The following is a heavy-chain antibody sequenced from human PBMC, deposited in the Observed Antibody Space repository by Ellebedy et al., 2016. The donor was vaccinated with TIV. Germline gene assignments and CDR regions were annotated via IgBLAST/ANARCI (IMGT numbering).Heavy chain of an antibody. CDR3: ARGPGYYGGNTN. J-gene: IGHJ4*02. CDR1: GGSISSSSYY. Sequence: SETLSLXXTVSGGSISSSSYYWGWIRQPPGKGLEWIGSIYYSGSTNYNPSLKSRVTISVDTSKNQFSLKLSSVTAADTAVYYCARGPGYYGGNTNWGQGTLVTVSS. V-gene: IGHV4-39*07. D-gene: IGHD4-23*01. CDR2: IYYSGST.